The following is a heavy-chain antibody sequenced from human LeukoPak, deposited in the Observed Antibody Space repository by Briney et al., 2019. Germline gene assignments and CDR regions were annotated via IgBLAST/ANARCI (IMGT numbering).Heavy chain of an antibody. CDR3: ARGILGYYYFDL. D-gene: IGHD2/OR15-2a*01. CDR1: GGSFSGFY. Sequence: SETLSLTCAVSGGSFSGFYWSWIRQPPGKGLEWIGEMHHSGATSYKPSLRSRVTISGGTSKNQLSLNLNSVTAADTAVYYCARGILGYYYFDLWGRGTLVTVSS. CDR2: MHHSGAT. J-gene: IGHJ2*01. V-gene: IGHV4-34*01.